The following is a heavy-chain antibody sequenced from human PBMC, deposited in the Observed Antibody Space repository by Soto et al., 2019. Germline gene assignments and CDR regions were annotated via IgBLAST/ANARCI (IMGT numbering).Heavy chain of an antibody. J-gene: IGHJ6*02. CDR3: ASYREDSYGYYYGMDV. V-gene: IGHV1-69*01. CDR1: GGTFSSYA. CDR2: IIPIFGTA. D-gene: IGHD5-18*01. Sequence: SLLNRSSNASGGTFSSYAISWVRQAPGQGLEWMGGIIPIFGTANYAQKFQGRVTITADESTSTAYMELSSLRSEDTAVYYCASYREDSYGYYYGMDVWGQGTTVTVSS.